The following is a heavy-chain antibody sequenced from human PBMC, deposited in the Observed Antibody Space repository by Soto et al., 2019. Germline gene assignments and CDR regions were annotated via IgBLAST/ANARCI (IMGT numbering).Heavy chain of an antibody. Sequence: EVQLVESGGGLVQPGGSLRLSCAASGFTFSSYSMNWVRQAPGKGLEWVAYMSSSSSTIYYADSVKGRFTISRDNAKNSLDVHMNSLRAADTAVYYCARHSAAGRDDYGDPEGLTYYYYYMDVCGKGTTVTFSS. D-gene: IGHD4-17*01. CDR1: GFTFSSYS. CDR2: MSSSSSTI. CDR3: ARHSAAGRDDYGDPEGLTYYYYYMDV. J-gene: IGHJ6*03. V-gene: IGHV3-48*01.